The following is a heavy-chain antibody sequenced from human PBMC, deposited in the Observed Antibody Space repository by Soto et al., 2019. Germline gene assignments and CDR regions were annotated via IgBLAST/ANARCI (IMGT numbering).Heavy chain of an antibody. CDR3: AAQGVRDSSSGNPKHYHYGLDV. CDR1: GDTFTAYH. J-gene: IGHJ6*02. V-gene: IGHV1-2*02. D-gene: IGHD6-13*01. CDR2: LNPNSGGT. Sequence: DSVRVSCKASGDTFTAYHLHWVRRAPWQGLEWMGWLNPNSGGTNLAQRFQGRVTLTRDTSVGTAYMELASLISDDTAVYYCAAQGVRDSSSGNPKHYHYGLDVWG.